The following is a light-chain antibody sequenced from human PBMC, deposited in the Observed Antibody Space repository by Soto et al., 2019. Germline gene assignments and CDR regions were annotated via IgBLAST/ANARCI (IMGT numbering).Light chain of an antibody. CDR1: SGDVGYYNY. Sequence: QSILTQPASVSGSPGQSISISCAGASGDVGYYNYVSWYQQHPGKAPKLMIYEVSNRPSGVSNRFSGSKSGNTASLTISGLQAEDEADYYCSSYTTSSTLVFGGGTKVTVL. J-gene: IGLJ2*01. CDR2: EVS. V-gene: IGLV2-14*01. CDR3: SSYTTSSTLV.